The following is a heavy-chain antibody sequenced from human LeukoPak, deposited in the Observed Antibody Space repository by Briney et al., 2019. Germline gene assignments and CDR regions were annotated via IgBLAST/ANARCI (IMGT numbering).Heavy chain of an antibody. CDR3: ARDYTGEWGNFDY. CDR1: GFTFDDYG. CDR2: INWNGGST. Sequence: PGGSLRLSCAASGFTFDDYGMSWVRQAPGKGLEWVSGINWNGGSTGYADSVKGRFTSSRDNAKNSLYLQMNSLRAEDTALYFCARDYTGEWGNFDYWGQGTLVTVSS. D-gene: IGHD1-26*01. V-gene: IGHV3-20*04. J-gene: IGHJ4*02.